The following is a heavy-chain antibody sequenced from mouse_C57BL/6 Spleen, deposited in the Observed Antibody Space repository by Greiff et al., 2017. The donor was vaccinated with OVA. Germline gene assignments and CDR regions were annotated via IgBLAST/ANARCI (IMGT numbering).Heavy chain of an antibody. V-gene: IGHV1-9*01. J-gene: IGHJ2*01. CDR3: ERWDYCYSSFDH. D-gene: IGHD2-12*01. CDR1: GYTFTGYW. CDR2: ILPGSGST. Sequence: QVQLQQSGAELMKPGASVKLSCKATGYTFTGYWIEWVKQRPGHGLEWIGEILPGSGSTNYNEKFKGKATFTADTSSNTAYMPLSSLTTEDSALYYCERWDYCYSSFDHWGQGTTLTVSS.